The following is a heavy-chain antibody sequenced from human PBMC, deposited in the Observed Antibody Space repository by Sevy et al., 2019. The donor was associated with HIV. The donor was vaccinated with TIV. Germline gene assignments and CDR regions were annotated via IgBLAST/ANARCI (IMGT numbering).Heavy chain of an antibody. V-gene: IGHV3-48*03. CDR1: GFIFSNYE. Sequence: GGSLRLSCKASGFIFSNYEMNWVRQAPGKGLEWVSYISPSGHAIYYAVSVKGRFTVSRDNAKNSLYLQMNSLRGDDTALYYCARDIDSSGYSYAFDLWGQGTMVTVSS. D-gene: IGHD3-22*01. J-gene: IGHJ3*01. CDR2: ISPSGHAI. CDR3: ARDIDSSGYSYAFDL.